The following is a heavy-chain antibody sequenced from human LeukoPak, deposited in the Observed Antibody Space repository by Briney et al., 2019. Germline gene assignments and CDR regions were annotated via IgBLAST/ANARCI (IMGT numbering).Heavy chain of an antibody. CDR2: ISGSGGNT. CDR1: GFTFSSYA. J-gene: IGHJ4*02. Sequence: GGSLSLSCAASGFTFSSYAMSWVRQAPGEGLEWVSIISGSGGNTYYADSVKGRFTISRDNSKNTLYLQMNSLRAEDTAVYYCARRLSGRVDSWGQGTLVTVSS. D-gene: IGHD2-15*01. V-gene: IGHV3-23*01. CDR3: ARRLSGRVDS.